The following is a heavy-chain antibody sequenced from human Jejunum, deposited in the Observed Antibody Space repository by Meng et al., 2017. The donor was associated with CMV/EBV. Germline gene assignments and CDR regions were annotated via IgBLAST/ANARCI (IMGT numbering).Heavy chain of an antibody. CDR2: IDTNGRTI. CDR3: ARAGDYRFDY. Sequence: SCAASGFTFSNYWMHWVRQAQGKGLVWVSRIDTNGRTINYADSVKGRFTISRDNAKNTLYLQMNSLRAEDTAVYYCARAGDYRFDYWGQGPRSPSPQ. D-gene: IGHD4-17*01. V-gene: IGHV3-74*01. CDR1: GFTFSNYW. J-gene: IGHJ4*02.